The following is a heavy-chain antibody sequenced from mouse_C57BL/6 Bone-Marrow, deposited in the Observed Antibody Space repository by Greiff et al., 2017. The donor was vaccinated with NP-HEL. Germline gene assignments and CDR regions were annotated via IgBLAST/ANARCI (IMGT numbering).Heavy chain of an antibody. CDR3: ASFNY. CDR1: RFTFSDYY. CDR2: ISNGGGST. J-gene: IGHJ4*01. V-gene: IGHV5-12*01. Sequence: DVMLVESGGGLVQPGGSLKLSCAASRFTFSDYYMYWVRQTPEKRLEWVAYISNGGGSTYYPDTVKGRFTISRDNAKNTLYLQMSRLKSEDTAMYYCASFNYWGQGTSVTVSS.